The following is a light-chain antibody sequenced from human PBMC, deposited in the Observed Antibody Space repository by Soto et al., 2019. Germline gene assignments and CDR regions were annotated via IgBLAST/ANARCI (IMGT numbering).Light chain of an antibody. V-gene: IGKV1-39*01. CDR3: QQSYSNPYT. Sequence: DVHMSQSPSSLSASVGDRFTITCRASQSISSYLNWYQQKPGKAPKLLIYAASSLQSGVPSRFSGSGSGTDFTLTISSLPPEDFETYYCQQSYSNPYTFGQGTKVDIK. J-gene: IGKJ2*01. CDR2: AAS. CDR1: QSISSY.